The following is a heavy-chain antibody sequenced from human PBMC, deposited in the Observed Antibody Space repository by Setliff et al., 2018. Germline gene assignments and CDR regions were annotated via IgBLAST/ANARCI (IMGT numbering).Heavy chain of an antibody. Sequence: LSLSCAASGITFSTYSMSWVRQAPGKGLEWVSFISGSTSTIYYADSVKGRFTISRDNAKNSLYLQMNSLRAEDTALYYCAKGSTGLLHYYYMDVWGKGTTVTVSS. CDR1: GITFSTYS. J-gene: IGHJ6*03. CDR2: ISGSTSTI. CDR3: AKGSTGLLHYYYMDV. V-gene: IGHV3-48*04. D-gene: IGHD1-1*01.